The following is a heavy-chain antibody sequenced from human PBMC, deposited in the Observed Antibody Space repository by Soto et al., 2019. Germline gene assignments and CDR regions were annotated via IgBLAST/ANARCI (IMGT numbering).Heavy chain of an antibody. Sequence: PGGSLRLSCAASGFTFSNYWMDWVRQAPGKGLLWVSRINSDGTTSNYADSVKGRFTISRDNAKNTLYLQINNLRVEDTAVYHCAVSWGSGAVDFWGQGTMVTVSS. D-gene: IGHD7-27*01. V-gene: IGHV3-74*01. CDR3: AVSWGSGAVDF. CDR2: INSDGTTS. CDR1: GFTFSNYW. J-gene: IGHJ3*01.